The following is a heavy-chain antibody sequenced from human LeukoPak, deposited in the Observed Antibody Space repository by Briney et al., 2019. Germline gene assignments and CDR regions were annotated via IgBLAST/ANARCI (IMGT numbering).Heavy chain of an antibody. J-gene: IGHJ4*02. CDR2: IYYSGST. D-gene: IGHD3-22*01. V-gene: IGHV4-59*08. CDR1: GGSISSYY. Sequence: PSETLSLTCTVSGGSISSYYWSWIRQPPGKRLEWIGYIYYSGSTNYNPSLKSRVTISVDTSKNQFSLKLSSVTAADTAVYYCARRLDYYDSSGYTYYFDYWGQGTLVTVSS. CDR3: ARRLDYYDSSGYTYYFDY.